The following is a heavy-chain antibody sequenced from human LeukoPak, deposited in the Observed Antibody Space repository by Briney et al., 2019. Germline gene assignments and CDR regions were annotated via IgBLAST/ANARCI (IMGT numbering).Heavy chain of an antibody. CDR3: ARDRRIAAAGTYYYYGMDV. Sequence: SETLSLTCTVSGGSISSYYWSWLRQPPGKGLEWIGYIYYSGSTNYNPSLKSRVTISVDKSKNQFSLKLSSVTAADTAVYYCARDRRIAAAGTYYYYGMDVWGQGTTVTVSS. CDR2: IYYSGST. D-gene: IGHD6-13*01. V-gene: IGHV4-59*01. CDR1: GGSISSYY. J-gene: IGHJ6*02.